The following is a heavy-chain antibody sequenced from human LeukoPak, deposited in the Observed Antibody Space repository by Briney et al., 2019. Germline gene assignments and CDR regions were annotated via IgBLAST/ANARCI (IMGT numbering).Heavy chain of an antibody. CDR3: ARDPPITVTTLDGYYSGMDV. CDR2: IYTSGST. D-gene: IGHD4-17*01. Sequence: SETLSLTCTVSGGSISSYYWSWIRQPAGKGLEWIGRIYTSGSTNYNPSLQSRVTMSVDTSKNQFSLKLSSVTAADTAVYYCARDPPITVTTLDGYYSGMDVWGQGTTVTVSS. V-gene: IGHV4-4*07. CDR1: GGSISSYY. J-gene: IGHJ6*02.